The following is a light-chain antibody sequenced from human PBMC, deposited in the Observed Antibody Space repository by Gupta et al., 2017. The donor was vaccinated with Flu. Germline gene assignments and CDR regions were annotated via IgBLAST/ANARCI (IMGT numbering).Light chain of an antibody. CDR2: EVR. V-gene: IGLV2-14*01. CDR1: SRDIGAYNY. Sequence: QSALTPPASVSGFPGQSITISCTGTSRDIGAYNYVSWYQQHPDEAPQRMIFEVRQRPSGVADRFSGSKSGNTASLTITGLQPDDEADYYCISYTTNSTNVFGTGTKVTVL. J-gene: IGLJ1*01. CDR3: ISYTTNSTNV.